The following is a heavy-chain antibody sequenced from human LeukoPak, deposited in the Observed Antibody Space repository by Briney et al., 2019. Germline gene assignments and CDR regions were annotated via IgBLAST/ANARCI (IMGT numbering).Heavy chain of an antibody. D-gene: IGHD6-19*01. CDR2: ISGSGGRT. CDR1: GFTFSSYA. CDR3: TTGSGYSTDWYDF. Sequence: PGGSLRLSCAASGFTFSSYAMSWVRQAPGKGLEWVSAISGSGGRTYYADSVKGRFTISRDNSKNTLYLQMNSLRAEDTAVYYCTTGSGYSTDWYDFWGQGTLVTVSS. V-gene: IGHV3-23*01. J-gene: IGHJ4*02.